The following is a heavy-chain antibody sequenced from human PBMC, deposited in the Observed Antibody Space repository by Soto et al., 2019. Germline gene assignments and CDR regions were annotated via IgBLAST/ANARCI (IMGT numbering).Heavy chain of an antibody. CDR2: ISSSSTI. V-gene: IGHV3-48*01. D-gene: IGHD3-22*01. CDR3: ARPTYYYDSSGPPGY. J-gene: IGHJ4*02. Sequence: GGSLRLSCAASGFTFSTYSMNWVRQAPGKGLEWVSYISSSSTIFYTDSVKGRFTVSRDNAKNSLYLQMNSLRVEDTVVYYCARPTYYYDSSGPPGYWGKGTLVTVSS. CDR1: GFTFSTYS.